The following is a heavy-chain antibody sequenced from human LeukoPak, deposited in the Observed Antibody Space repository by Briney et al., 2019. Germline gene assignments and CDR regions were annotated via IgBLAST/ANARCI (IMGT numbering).Heavy chain of an antibody. V-gene: IGHV3-11*01. CDR2: ISSSGSTK. J-gene: IGHJ6*02. CDR3: ARARMRGYYYYGMDV. D-gene: IGHD2-8*01. Sequence: GGSLRLSCAASGFTFSDYYMSWIRQAPGKGLEWGSYISSSGSTKYYADSVKGRFTISRDNAKNSLYLQMNSLRAEDTAVYYCARARMRGYYYYGMDVWGQGTTVTVSS. CDR1: GFTFSDYY.